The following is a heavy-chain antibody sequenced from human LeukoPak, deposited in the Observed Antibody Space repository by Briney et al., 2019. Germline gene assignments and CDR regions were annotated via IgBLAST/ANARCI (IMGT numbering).Heavy chain of an antibody. J-gene: IGHJ4*02. Sequence: ASVKVSCKASGYTFTGYYMHWVRQAPGQGLEWMGWINPNSGGTNYAQKFQGRVTMTRGTSISTAYMELSRLRSDDTAVYYCARELAYCGGDCPGWDYWGQGTLVTVSS. CDR2: INPNSGGT. CDR3: ARELAYCGGDCPGWDY. D-gene: IGHD2-21*02. CDR1: GYTFTGYY. V-gene: IGHV1-2*02.